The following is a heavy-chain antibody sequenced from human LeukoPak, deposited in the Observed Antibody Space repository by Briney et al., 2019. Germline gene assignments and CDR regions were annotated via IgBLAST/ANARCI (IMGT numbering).Heavy chain of an antibody. D-gene: IGHD3-9*01. CDR2: INHSGST. CDR1: GGSFSGYY. V-gene: IGHV4-34*01. Sequence: PSETLSLTCAVYGGSFSGYYWSWIRQPPGKGLEWIGEINHSGSTNYNPSLKSRVTISVDTSKNQFSLKLSSVTAADTAVYYCARVEARYFDPVGAFDIWGQGTMVTVSS. J-gene: IGHJ3*02. CDR3: ARVEARYFDPVGAFDI.